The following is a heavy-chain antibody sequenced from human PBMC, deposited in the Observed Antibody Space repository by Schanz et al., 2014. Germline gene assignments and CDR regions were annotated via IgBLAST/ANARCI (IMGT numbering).Heavy chain of an antibody. CDR1: GFSFSSYA. CDR2: MNESHSTI. J-gene: IGHJ2*01. CDR3: AKDAPYPFDL. Sequence: EVQLLESGGGLVEPGGSLRLSCAASGFSFSSYAMGWVRQARGKGLEWVSAMNESHSTIYYADSVRGRFTISRDNSKTTVYLQMNSLRAEDTAIYYCAKDAPYPFDLWGRGTLITVSS. V-gene: IGHV3-23*01.